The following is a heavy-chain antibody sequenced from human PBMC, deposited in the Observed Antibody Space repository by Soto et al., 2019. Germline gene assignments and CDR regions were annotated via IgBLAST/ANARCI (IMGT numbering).Heavy chain of an antibody. D-gene: IGHD1-26*01. Sequence: AAVKVPCKASGYTFTSYYMHWVRQAPGQGLEWMGIINPSGGSTSYAQKFQGRVTMTRDTSTSTVYMELSSLRFEDTAVYYCARAIVGPTTTGWLDPWGQGTLVTVSS. CDR1: GYTFTSYY. CDR3: ARAIVGPTTTGWLDP. CDR2: INPSGGST. J-gene: IGHJ5*02. V-gene: IGHV1-46*01.